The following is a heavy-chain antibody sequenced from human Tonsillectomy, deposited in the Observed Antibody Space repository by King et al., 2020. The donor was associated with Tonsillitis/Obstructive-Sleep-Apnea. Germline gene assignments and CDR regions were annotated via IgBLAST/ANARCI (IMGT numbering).Heavy chain of an antibody. V-gene: IGHV3-30*18. D-gene: IGHD5-12*01. Sequence: VQLVQSGGGVVQPGRSLRLSCAASGFTFSSYGMHWVRQAPGKGLEWVAVISYDGSNKYYADSVKGRFTISRDNSKNTLYLQMNSLRAEDTAVYYCAKVGGYSGYDDYYYYGMDVWGQGTTVTVSS. CDR1: GFTFSSYG. CDR2: ISYDGSNK. J-gene: IGHJ6*02. CDR3: AKVGGYSGYDDYYYYGMDV.